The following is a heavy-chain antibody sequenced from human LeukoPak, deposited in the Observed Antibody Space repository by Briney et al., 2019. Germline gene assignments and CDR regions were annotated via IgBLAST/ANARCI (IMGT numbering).Heavy chain of an antibody. CDR2: ISSSGSAI. V-gene: IGHV3-11*04. CDR3: ARDVIAARPFDY. J-gene: IGHJ4*02. D-gene: IGHD6-6*01. Sequence: GGSLRLSCAASGFTFSDYYMNWIRQAPGKGLEWVSYISSSGSAIYYADSVKGRFTISRDNAKNSLYLQMNSLRAEDTAVYYCARDVIAARPFDYWGQGTLVTVSS. CDR1: GFTFSDYY.